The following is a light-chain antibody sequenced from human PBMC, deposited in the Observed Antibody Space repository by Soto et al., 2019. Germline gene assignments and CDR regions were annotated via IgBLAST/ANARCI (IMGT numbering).Light chain of an antibody. CDR3: QHRSSWPLT. CDR1: QSVRSY. CDR2: DTS. Sequence: EIVLTQSPATLSLSPGERATLSCRASQSVRSYLGWYHQKPGQAPRLLIYDTSNRATGIPARFSGSGSGTDYTLTISSLEPEDFAVYYCQHRSSWPLTFGGGTKVEIK. J-gene: IGKJ4*01. V-gene: IGKV3-11*01.